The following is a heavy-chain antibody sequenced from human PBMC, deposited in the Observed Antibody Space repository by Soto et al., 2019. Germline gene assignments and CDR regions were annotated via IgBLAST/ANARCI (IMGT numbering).Heavy chain of an antibody. CDR3: TRHVKQLVLGNYYYGMDV. J-gene: IGHJ6*02. Sequence: GSLRLSCAASGFTFSGSAMHWVRQASGKGLEWVGRIRSKANSYATAYAASVKGRFTISRDDSKNTAYLQMNSLKTEDTAVYYCTRHVKQLVLGNYYYGMDVWGQGTTVTVSS. CDR1: GFTFSGSA. D-gene: IGHD6-6*01. V-gene: IGHV3-73*01. CDR2: IRSKANSYAT.